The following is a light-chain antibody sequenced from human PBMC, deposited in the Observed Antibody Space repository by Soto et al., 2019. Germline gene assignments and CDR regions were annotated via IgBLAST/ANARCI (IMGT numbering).Light chain of an antibody. CDR1: QTISSW. CDR3: QHYNSYSEA. J-gene: IGKJ1*01. CDR2: KAS. V-gene: IGKV1-5*03. Sequence: DIQMTQSPSTLSGSGGDRVTITCRASQTISSWLAWYQQKPGKAPKLLIYKASTLKSGVPSRFSGSGSGTEFTLTISSLQPDDFAPYYCQHYNSYSEAFGQGTKVELK.